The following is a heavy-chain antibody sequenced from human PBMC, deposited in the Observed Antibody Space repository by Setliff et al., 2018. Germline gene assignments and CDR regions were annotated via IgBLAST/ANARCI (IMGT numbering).Heavy chain of an antibody. V-gene: IGHV4-59*01. J-gene: IGHJ6*02. CDR3: ARLSWNGLRYYGLDV. D-gene: IGHD3-3*01. CDR1: GASISSYY. Sequence: PSETLSLTCNVSGASISSYYWSWIRQPPGKGLESIGYIQKSGSTNYNPSLMSRVSISVDTSKNQFSLKLRSVTAADTAVYYCARLSWNGLRYYGLDVWGQGTTVTVSS. CDR2: IQKSGST.